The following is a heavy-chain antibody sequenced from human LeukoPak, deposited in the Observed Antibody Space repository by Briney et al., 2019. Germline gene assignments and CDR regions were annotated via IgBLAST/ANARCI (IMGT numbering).Heavy chain of an antibody. CDR3: ARVSYSPSPTPFDY. CDR1: GFTFSGYT. Sequence: PGGSLRLSCAASGFTFSGYTMFWVRQAPGMGLEWVSYISSSGTAMDYADSVKGRFTVSRDNAKNSLYLQMNSLRAEDTAVYYCARVSYSPSPTPFDYWGQGTRVTVSS. CDR2: ISSSGTAM. D-gene: IGHD2-15*01. J-gene: IGHJ4*02. V-gene: IGHV3-48*01.